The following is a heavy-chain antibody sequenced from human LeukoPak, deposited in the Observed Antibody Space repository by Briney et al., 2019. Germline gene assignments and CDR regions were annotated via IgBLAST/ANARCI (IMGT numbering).Heavy chain of an antibody. D-gene: IGHD6-6*01. CDR2: IYTSGST. V-gene: IGHV4-59*10. J-gene: IGHJ6*03. Sequence: SETLSLTCTASGGSISRYYWSWIRQPAGKGLEWIGRIYTSGSTNYNPSLKSRVTMSVDTSKNQLSLKLRSVTAADTAVYYCARYDLPTRHTYSSSRHYYYMDVWGKGTAVTVSS. CDR3: ARYDLPTRHTYSSSRHYYYMDV. CDR1: GGSISRYY.